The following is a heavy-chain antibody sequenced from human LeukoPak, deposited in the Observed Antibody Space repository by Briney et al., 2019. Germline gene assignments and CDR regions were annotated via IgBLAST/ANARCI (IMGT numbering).Heavy chain of an antibody. CDR3: ASYDSSAYLAY. CDR1: GFTFNDYG. D-gene: IGHD3-22*01. CDR2: ISGDGGTT. J-gene: IGHJ4*02. Sequence: GGSLRLSCAASGFTFNDYGMHWVRQAQGKGLEWVSLISGDGGTTYYADSVKGRFTLSRDNAKNSLYLQVNSLRAEDTAVYYCASYDSSAYLAYWGQGTLVTVSS. V-gene: IGHV3-43*02.